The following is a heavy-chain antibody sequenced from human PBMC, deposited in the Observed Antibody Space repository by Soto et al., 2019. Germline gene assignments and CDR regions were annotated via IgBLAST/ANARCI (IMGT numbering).Heavy chain of an antibody. V-gene: IGHV3-21*01. CDR3: ARDRGYEARKDAFDI. CDR1: GFTFSSYS. CDR2: ISSSSSYI. Sequence: EVQLVESGGGLVKPGGSLRLSCAASGFTFSSYSMNWVRQAPGKGLEWVSAISSSSSYIYYADSVKGRFTISRDNAKNSLYLQMNSLRAEATAVYYCARDRGYEARKDAFDIWGQGTMVTVSS. D-gene: IGHD5-12*01. J-gene: IGHJ3*02.